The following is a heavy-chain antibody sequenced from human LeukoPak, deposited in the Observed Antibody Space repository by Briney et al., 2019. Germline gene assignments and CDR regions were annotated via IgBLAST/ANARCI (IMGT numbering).Heavy chain of an antibody. CDR2: IKSKTDGGTT. Sequence: GGSLRLSCAASGFTFSNAWMSWVRQAPGKGLEWVGRIKSKTDGGTTDYAAPVKGRFTISRDDSKNTLYLQMNSLRIEDTAVYYCTPVLIYGYSSGWSGADSWSQGTLVTVSS. CDR3: TPVLIYGYSSGWSGADS. V-gene: IGHV3-15*01. J-gene: IGHJ4*02. D-gene: IGHD6-19*01. CDR1: GFTFSNAW.